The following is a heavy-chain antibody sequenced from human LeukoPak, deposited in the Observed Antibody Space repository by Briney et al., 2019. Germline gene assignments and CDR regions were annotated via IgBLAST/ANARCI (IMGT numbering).Heavy chain of an antibody. CDR2: ISGSGGST. Sequence: GGSLRLSCSASGFTFSSYAMSWVRLAPGKGLEWVSAISGSGGSTYYADSVKGRFTISRDNSKNTLYLQMNSLRAEDTAVYYCAKVPRITMVRGVPWNFDYWGQGTLVTVSS. J-gene: IGHJ4*02. V-gene: IGHV3-23*01. D-gene: IGHD3-10*01. CDR1: GFTFSSYA. CDR3: AKVPRITMVRGVPWNFDY.